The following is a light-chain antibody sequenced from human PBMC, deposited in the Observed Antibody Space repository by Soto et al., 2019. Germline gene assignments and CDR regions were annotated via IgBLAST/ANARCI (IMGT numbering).Light chain of an antibody. CDR1: SSDVGGFDR. J-gene: IGLJ1*01. CDR2: DVS. CDR3: NSFTTTNTYG. V-gene: IGLV2-14*03. Sequence: QSVLTQPASVSGSPGQSITISCTGASSDVGGFDRVSWYQQHPGKVPRLLIYDVSSRPSGVSDRFSGSKSGNTASLTISGLQAEDEADYYCNSFTTTNTYGFGTGTKVTVL.